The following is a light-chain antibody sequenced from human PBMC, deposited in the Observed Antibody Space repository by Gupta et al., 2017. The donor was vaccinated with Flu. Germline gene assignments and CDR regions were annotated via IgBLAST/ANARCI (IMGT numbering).Light chain of an antibody. V-gene: IGKV3-20*01. CDR3: QQYSSSPIT. J-gene: IGKJ4*01. Sequence: IVLTQSPGSLSLSPGERATLSCRASQSVIRSYLAWYQQKPGQAPRLLIYGASNRATGIPDRFSGSGSGTDFTLTINRLEPEDFAVYYCQQYSSSPITFGGGTKVEVK. CDR1: QSVIRSY. CDR2: GAS.